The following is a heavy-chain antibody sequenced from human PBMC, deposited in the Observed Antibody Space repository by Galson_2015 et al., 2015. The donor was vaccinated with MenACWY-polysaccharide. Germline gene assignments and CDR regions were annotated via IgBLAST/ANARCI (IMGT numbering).Heavy chain of an antibody. D-gene: IGHD1-1*01. Sequence: SLRLSCAASGFTFSSYVMDWVRQASGKGLESIASISYSGGTTYYADSVKGRFTISRDNSKNTLYLQMNSLRVEDTAVYFCARILEPYITSYYYGMDVWGHGTTVTVSS. CDR3: ARILEPYITSYYYGMDV. J-gene: IGHJ6*02. CDR2: ISYSGGTT. CDR1: GFTFSSYV. V-gene: IGHV3-23*01.